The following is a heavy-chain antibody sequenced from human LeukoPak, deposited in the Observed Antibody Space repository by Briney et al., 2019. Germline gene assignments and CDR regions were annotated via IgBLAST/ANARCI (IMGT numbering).Heavy chain of an antibody. J-gene: IGHJ4*02. CDR3: AKDYYDSSGDSGYFDY. Sequence: GGSLRLSCAASGFTFSSYSMNWVRQAPGKGLEWVSSISSSSSCIYYADSVKGRFTISRDNAKNSLYLQMNSLRAEDTAVYYCAKDYYDSSGDSGYFDYWGQGTLVTVSS. CDR1: GFTFSSYS. D-gene: IGHD3-22*01. CDR2: ISSSSSCI. V-gene: IGHV3-21*01.